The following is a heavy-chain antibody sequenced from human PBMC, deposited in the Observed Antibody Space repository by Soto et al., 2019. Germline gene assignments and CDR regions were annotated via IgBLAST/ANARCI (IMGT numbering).Heavy chain of an antibody. CDR1: GGSISSSSYY. CDR2: IYYSGST. V-gene: IGHV4-39*01. D-gene: IGHD2-8*01. J-gene: IGHJ5*02. Sequence: QLQLQESGPGLVKPSETLSLTCTVSGGSISSSSYYWGWIRQPPGKGLEWIGSIYYSGSTYYNPSLKSRVTISVDTSKNLCSLKLSSVTAADTAVYYCARLNAFGADIVLMVYAEPLTWFDPWGQGTLVTVSS. CDR3: ARLNAFGADIVLMVYAEPLTWFDP.